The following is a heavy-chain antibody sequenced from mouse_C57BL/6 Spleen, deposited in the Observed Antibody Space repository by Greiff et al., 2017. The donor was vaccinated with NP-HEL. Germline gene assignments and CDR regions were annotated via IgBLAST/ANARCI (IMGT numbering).Heavy chain of an antibody. V-gene: IGHV2-2*01. Sequence: QVHVKQSGPGLVQPSQSLSITCTVSGFSLTSYGVHWVRQSPGKGLEWLGVIWSGGSTDYNAAFISRLSISKDNSKSQVFFKMNSLQADDTAIYYCASRYDGYSYWYFDVWGTGTTVTVSS. CDR2: IWSGGST. CDR1: GFSLTSYG. D-gene: IGHD2-3*01. CDR3: ASRYDGYSYWYFDV. J-gene: IGHJ1*03.